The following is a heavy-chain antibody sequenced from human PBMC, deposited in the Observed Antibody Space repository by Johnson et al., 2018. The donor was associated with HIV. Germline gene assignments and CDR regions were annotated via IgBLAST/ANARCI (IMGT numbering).Heavy chain of an antibody. V-gene: IGHV3-30*02. CDR2: IGYDGSNK. D-gene: IGHD3-22*01. Sequence: QVQLVESGGGVVQPGGSLRLSCAASGFTFSTHGMNWVRQAPGRGLEWVAFIGYDGSNKYYADSVKGRFTISRDNFKNTLSLQMNSLSTEDTAVYFCARGRPSGSHDAFDIWGQGTMVTVSS. CDR3: ARGRPSGSHDAFDI. CDR1: GFTFSTHG. J-gene: IGHJ3*02.